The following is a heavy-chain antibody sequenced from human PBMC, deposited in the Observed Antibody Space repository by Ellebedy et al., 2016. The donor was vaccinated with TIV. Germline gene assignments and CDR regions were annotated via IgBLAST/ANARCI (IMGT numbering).Heavy chain of an antibody. CDR1: GFTFSNYG. D-gene: IGHD3-22*01. J-gene: IGHJ4*02. CDR2: ISYDGSEK. Sequence: GESLKISCAASGFTFSNYGMHWVRQAPGKGLEVVAVISYDGSEKYYADSVKGRFIISRDNSKNTLYLQMNSLRAEDTAVYYWARDLDVGYDSSGYYSGFDYWGQGTLVTVSS. CDR3: ARDLDVGYDSSGYYSGFDY. V-gene: IGHV3-30*03.